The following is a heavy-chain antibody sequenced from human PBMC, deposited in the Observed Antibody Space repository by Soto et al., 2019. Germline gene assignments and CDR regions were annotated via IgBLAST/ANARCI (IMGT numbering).Heavy chain of an antibody. J-gene: IGHJ6*02. V-gene: IGHV1-69*13. CDR2: IIPIFGTA. CDR3: ARVIWGIYYYYYGMDV. Sequence: SVKASCKASGGTFSSYAISWVRQAPGQGLEWMGGIIPIFGTANYAQKFQGRVTITADESTSTAYMELSSLRSEDTAVYYCARVIWGIYYYYYGMDVWGQGTTVTVSS. D-gene: IGHD7-27*01. CDR1: GGTFSSYA.